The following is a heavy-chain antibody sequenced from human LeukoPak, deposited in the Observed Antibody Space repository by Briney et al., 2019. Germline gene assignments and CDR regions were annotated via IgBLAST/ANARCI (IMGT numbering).Heavy chain of an antibody. CDR1: GGSISSYY. V-gene: IGHV4-59*01. D-gene: IGHD1-26*01. CDR3: ARDVRGKVGATDVYYFDY. CDR2: IYYSGST. Sequence: SETLSLTCTVSGGSISSYYWSWIGQPPGKGLEWIGYIYYSGSTNYNPSLKSRVTISVDSSKNQFSLKLSSVTAADTAVYYCARDVRGKVGATDVYYFDYWGQGTLVTVSS. J-gene: IGHJ4*02.